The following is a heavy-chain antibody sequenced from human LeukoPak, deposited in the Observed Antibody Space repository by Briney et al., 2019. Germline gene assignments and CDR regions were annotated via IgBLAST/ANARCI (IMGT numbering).Heavy chain of an antibody. D-gene: IGHD6-13*01. CDR1: GFTFSSYW. Sequence: GGSLRLSCAASGFTFSSYWMSWVRQAPGKGLEWVANIKQDGSEKYYVDSVKGRFTISRHNAKNSGYLQMNSLRAEDTAVYCCARDAGTHYGSSWYYGMDVWGQGTTVTVSS. J-gene: IGHJ6*02. CDR2: IKQDGSEK. V-gene: IGHV3-7*01. CDR3: ARDAGTHYGSSWYYGMDV.